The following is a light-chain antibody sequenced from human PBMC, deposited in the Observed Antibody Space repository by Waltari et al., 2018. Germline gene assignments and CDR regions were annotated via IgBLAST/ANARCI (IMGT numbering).Light chain of an antibody. CDR3: AAWDDNLTGPL. J-gene: IGLJ3*02. CDR2: KNN. CDR1: RSNIGGNF. Sequence: SVLTQPPSASGTPGPTVTIPCSGSRSNIGGNFVSWYQQLPGMAPQLLIYKNNQRPSGVPDRFSGSKSGTSASLAISGLRSDDEAEYYCAAWDDNLTGPLFGGGTKVTVL. V-gene: IGLV1-47*01.